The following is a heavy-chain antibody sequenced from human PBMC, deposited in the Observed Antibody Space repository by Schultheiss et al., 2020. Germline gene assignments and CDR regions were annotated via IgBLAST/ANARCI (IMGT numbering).Heavy chain of an antibody. D-gene: IGHD4-11*01. Sequence: SETLSLTCSVSTDSIYSDYCTWVRQAPGEGLEWIGYISDTGIPNYNPSLERRVTISVDTSANQFSLRLSSVTAADTAVYYCARAGNYAFPHWCRGALVTVSS. CDR3: ARAGNYAFPH. CDR1: TDSIYSDY. J-gene: IGHJ4*02. V-gene: IGHV4-59*01. CDR2: ISDTGIP.